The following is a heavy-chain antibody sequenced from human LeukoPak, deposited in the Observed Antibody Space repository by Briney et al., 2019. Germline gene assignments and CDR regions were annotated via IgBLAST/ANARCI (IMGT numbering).Heavy chain of an antibody. CDR3: ASDYYGSGSYRKFDY. V-gene: IGHV3-30*04. Sequence: GRSLRLSCAASGFTFSSYAMHWVRQAPGKGLEWVAVISYDGSNKYYADSVKGRFTISRDNSKNTLYLQMNSLRAEDTAVYYCASDYYGSGSYRKFDYWGQGTLVTVSS. J-gene: IGHJ4*02. CDR2: ISYDGSNK. D-gene: IGHD3-10*01. CDR1: GFTFSSYA.